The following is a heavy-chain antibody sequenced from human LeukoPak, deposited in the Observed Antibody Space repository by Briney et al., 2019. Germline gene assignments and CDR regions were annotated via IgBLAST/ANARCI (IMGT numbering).Heavy chain of an antibody. CDR2: IKQDGSEK. CDR3: ARGRYCSGGSCYHY. Sequence: GGSLRLSCAASGFTFSSYWMSSPPQAPGKGLEWVANIKQDGSEKYYVDSVKGRFTISRDNAKNSLYLQMNSLRAEDTAVYYCARGRYCSGGSCYHYWGQGTLVTVSS. D-gene: IGHD2-15*01. V-gene: IGHV3-7*01. J-gene: IGHJ4*02. CDR1: GFTFSSYW.